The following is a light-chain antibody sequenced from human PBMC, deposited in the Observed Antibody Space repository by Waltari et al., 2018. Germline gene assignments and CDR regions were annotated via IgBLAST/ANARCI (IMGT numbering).Light chain of an antibody. Sequence: QSALTQPASVSGSPGQSIPFPCTGAFRDVGSYHHVPWYQQLPGRAPKLLIYDVSHRPSGVSDRLSGSKSGNTASLTISGLQPEDEADYYCSSYTTRGTWVFGGGTKLTVL. CDR2: DVS. CDR1: FRDVGSYHH. J-gene: IGLJ3*02. V-gene: IGLV2-14*03. CDR3: SSYTTRGTWV.